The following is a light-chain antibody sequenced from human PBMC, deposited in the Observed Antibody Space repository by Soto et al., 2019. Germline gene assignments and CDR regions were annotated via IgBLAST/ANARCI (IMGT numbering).Light chain of an antibody. CDR1: QSLVYSDGNTY. J-gene: IGKJ1*01. Sequence: DVVMTQSPLSLPVTLGQPASISCRSSQSLVYSDGNTYLSWFQQRPGQSPRRLIHRVSNRDSGGADRFSGSGAGTEFTQKISRVEAEDVGVYYCIQGTHGPPGTFGQGTKVEIK. V-gene: IGKV2-30*01. CDR2: RVS. CDR3: IQGTHGPPGT.